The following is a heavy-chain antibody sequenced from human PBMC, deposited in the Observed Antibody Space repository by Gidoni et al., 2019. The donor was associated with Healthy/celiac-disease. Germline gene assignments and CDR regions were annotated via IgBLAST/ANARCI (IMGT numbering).Heavy chain of an antibody. Sequence: QVQLVESGGGLVQPGGSLRLSCEASGFPFSAYYMSWIRQAPGTGLEWFSYISSGSSYTNYADSVKGRFTISRDNAKNSLYLQMNSLRAEDTAVYYCARDVYRHEPPDYWGQGTLVTVSS. CDR2: ISSGSSYT. CDR1: GFPFSAYY. J-gene: IGHJ4*02. CDR3: ARDVYRHEPPDY. V-gene: IGHV3-11*05.